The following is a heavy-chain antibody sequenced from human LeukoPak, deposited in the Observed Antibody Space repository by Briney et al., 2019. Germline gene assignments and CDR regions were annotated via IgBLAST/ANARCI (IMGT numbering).Heavy chain of an antibody. CDR1: GYTFTGYY. CDR3: ARDTVGGYGMDV. CDR2: INPNSGGT. Sequence: ASVKVSCKASGYTFTGYYMHWVRQAPGQGLEWMGWINPNSGGTNYAQKFQGRVTMTRDTSISTAYMELSRLRSDDTAVYYCARDTVGGYGMDVWDQGTTVTVSS. J-gene: IGHJ6*02. V-gene: IGHV1-2*02. D-gene: IGHD3-16*01.